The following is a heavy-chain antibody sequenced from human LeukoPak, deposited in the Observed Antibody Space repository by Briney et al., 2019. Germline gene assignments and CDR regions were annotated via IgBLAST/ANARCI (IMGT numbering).Heavy chain of an antibody. CDR3: ARLIVVVPAANQGVDY. V-gene: IGHV4-34*01. J-gene: IGHJ4*02. CDR2: INHSGST. D-gene: IGHD2-2*01. Sequence: SETLSLTCAVYGGSFSGYYWSWIRQPPGKGLEWIGEINHSGSTNYNPSLKSRVTISVDTSKNQFSLKLSSVTAADTAVYYCARLIVVVPAANQGVDYWGQGTLVTVSS. CDR1: GGSFSGYY.